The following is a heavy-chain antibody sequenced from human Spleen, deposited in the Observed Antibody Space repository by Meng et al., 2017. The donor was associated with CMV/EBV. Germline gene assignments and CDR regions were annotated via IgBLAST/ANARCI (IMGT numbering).Heavy chain of an antibody. J-gene: IGHJ4*02. CDR1: GFTFSNYA. Sequence: GGSLRLSCAASGFTFSNYAMSWVRQAPGTGLDCISAIIGSGDTTYYADSVKGRFSISRDNSKKTLDLQMNSLRVEDTAIYYCAKLRYGYFDYRGQGILVTVSS. D-gene: IGHD3-9*01. CDR3: AKLRYGYFDY. V-gene: IGHV3-23*01. CDR2: IIGSGDTT.